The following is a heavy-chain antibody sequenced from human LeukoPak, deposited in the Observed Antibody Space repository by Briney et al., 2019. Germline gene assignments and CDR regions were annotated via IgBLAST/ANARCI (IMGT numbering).Heavy chain of an antibody. J-gene: IGHJ4*02. Sequence: GGSLRLSCAASGFTFSSYAMSWVRQAPGKGLEWVSSISSSSSYIYYADSVKGRFTISRDNAKNSLYLQMNSLRAEDTAVYYCARELIAVAGAFDYWGQGTLVTVSS. V-gene: IGHV3-21*01. CDR2: ISSSSSYI. CDR1: GFTFSSYA. CDR3: ARELIAVAGAFDY. D-gene: IGHD6-19*01.